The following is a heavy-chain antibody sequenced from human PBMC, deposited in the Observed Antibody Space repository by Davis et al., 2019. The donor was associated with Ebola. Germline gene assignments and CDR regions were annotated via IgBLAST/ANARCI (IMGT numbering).Heavy chain of an antibody. Sequence: MPSETLSLTCAVYGGSFSGYYWSWIRQPPGKGLEWIGEINHSGSTNYNPSLKSRVTIPVDTSKNQFSLKLSSVTAADTAVYYCARGRRYSSGWYYGVLRYWGQGTLVTVSS. V-gene: IGHV4-34*01. CDR1: GGSFSGYY. J-gene: IGHJ4*02. D-gene: IGHD6-19*01. CDR2: INHSGST. CDR3: ARGRRYSSGWYYGVLRY.